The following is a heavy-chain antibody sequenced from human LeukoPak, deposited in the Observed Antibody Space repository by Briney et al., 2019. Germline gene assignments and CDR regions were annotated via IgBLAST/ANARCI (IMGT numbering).Heavy chain of an antibody. CDR3: TSEGSIAARRDFDY. CDR1: GYTFTSYD. J-gene: IGHJ4*02. Sequence: ASVKVSCKASGYTFTSYDINWVRQATGQGLEWMGWMNPNSGNTGYAQKFQGRVTITRNTSISTAYMELSSLRSEDTAVYYCTSEGSIAARRDFDYWGQGTLVTVSS. D-gene: IGHD6-6*01. CDR2: MNPNSGNT. V-gene: IGHV1-8*03.